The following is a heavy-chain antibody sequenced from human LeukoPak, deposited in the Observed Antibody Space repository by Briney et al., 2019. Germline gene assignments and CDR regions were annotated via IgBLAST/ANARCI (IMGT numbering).Heavy chain of an antibody. V-gene: IGHV4-39*01. D-gene: IGHD6-19*01. Sequence: SETLSLTCTVSGGSLSSASYYWGWIRQPPGKGLEWIASVYYSGRTYYNPSLKSRVTISVDTSNNQFSLKLASVTAADTAVYYCARQGTSVPGTRQCFDPWGQGTLVTVSS. J-gene: IGHJ5*02. CDR3: ARQGTSVPGTRQCFDP. CDR2: VYYSGRT. CDR1: GGSLSSASYY.